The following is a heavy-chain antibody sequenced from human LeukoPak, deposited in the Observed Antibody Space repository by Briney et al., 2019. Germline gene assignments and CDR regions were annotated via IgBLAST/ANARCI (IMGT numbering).Heavy chain of an antibody. CDR1: SGSFSGYY. J-gene: IGHJ4*02. V-gene: IGHV4-34*01. CDR3: VRGFSGVVGDH. Sequence: PSETLSLTCTVYSGSFSGYYWSWLGLPPGKGGEGIGEINDGGITNYNPALRSRGTISKDKTNNKCSLRLEYAAAADTAVYYCVRGFSGVVGDHWGQGSLVTVSS. CDR2: INDGGIT. D-gene: IGHD3-10*01.